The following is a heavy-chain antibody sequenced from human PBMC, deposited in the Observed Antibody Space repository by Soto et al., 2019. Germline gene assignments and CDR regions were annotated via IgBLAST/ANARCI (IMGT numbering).Heavy chain of an antibody. CDR3: ARGLNLHNWFDP. CDR1: GFTFSSYS. V-gene: IGHV3-21*01. D-gene: IGHD3-22*01. J-gene: IGHJ5*02. Sequence: GGSLRLSCAASGFTFSSYSMNWVRQAPGKGLEWVSSISSSSSYIYYADSVKGRFTISRDNAKNSLYLQMNSLRAEDTAVYYCARGLNLHNWFDPWGQGTLVTVSS. CDR2: ISSSSSYI.